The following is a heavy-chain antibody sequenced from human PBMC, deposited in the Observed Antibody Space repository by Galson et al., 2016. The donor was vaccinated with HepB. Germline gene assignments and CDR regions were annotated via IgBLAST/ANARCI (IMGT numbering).Heavy chain of an antibody. Sequence: SLRLSCAASEFTFSSYAMRWVRQAPGKGLEWVSAIDSSGHSTYYTDSVTGRFTISRANSKNTLYLQMNSLRYEDTAVYYCAKAATPVFYYHGMDVWGQGTPVTVSS. CDR2: IDSSGHST. V-gene: IGHV3-23*01. CDR1: EFTFSSYA. J-gene: IGHJ6*02. CDR3: AKAATPVFYYHGMDV.